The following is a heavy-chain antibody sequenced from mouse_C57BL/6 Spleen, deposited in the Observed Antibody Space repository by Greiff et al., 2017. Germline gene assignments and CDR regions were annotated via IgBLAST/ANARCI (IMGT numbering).Heavy chain of an antibody. CDR1: GFTFSSYA. CDR2: ISDGGSYT. J-gene: IGHJ2*01. D-gene: IGHD2-1*01. V-gene: IGHV5-4*01. CDR3: ARDRIYYAFDY. Sequence: EVKLMESGGGLVKPGGSLKLSCAASGFTFSSYAMSWVRQTPEKRLEWVATISDGGSYTYYPDNVKGRFTISRDNAKNNLYLQMSHLKSEDTAMYYCARDRIYYAFDYWGQGTTRTVSA.